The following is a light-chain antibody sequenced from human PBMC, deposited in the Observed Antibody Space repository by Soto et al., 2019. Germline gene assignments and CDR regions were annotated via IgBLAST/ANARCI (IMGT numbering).Light chain of an antibody. J-gene: IGKJ5*01. CDR1: QTVSSNY. V-gene: IGKV3-20*01. CDR3: QQYGGSPSIT. Sequence: EIVLTQSPGTLSLSPGERATLSCRASQTVSSNYLAWYQQKPGQAPRLLIYGASNRATGIPDRFSGSGSGTDFTLTISRLEPEDSAVYYCQQYGGSPSITFGQGTRLEIK. CDR2: GAS.